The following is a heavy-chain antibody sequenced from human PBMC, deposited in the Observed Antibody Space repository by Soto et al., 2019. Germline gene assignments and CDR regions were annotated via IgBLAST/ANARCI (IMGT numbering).Heavy chain of an antibody. D-gene: IGHD3-9*01. V-gene: IGHV3-21*01. CDR1: GFTFSSYS. CDR2: ISRSSSYI. Sequence: GGSLRLSCAASGFTFSSYSMNWVRQAPGKGLEWVSSISRSSSYIYYADSVKGRFTISRDNAKNSLYLQMNSLRAEDTAVYYCARFEPLRYFDYWGQGTLVTVSS. J-gene: IGHJ4*02. CDR3: ARFEPLRYFDY.